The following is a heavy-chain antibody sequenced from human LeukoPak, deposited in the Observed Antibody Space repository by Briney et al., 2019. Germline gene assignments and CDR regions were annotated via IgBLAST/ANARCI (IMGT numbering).Heavy chain of an antibody. J-gene: IGHJ4*02. CDR2: ISAYNGNT. V-gene: IGHV1-18*01. D-gene: IGHD1-26*01. CDR1: GYTFTSYG. CDR3: ARRGVWGTTTPNDY. Sequence: GASVKVSCKASGYTFTSYGISGVRHAPGQGLEWRGWISAYNGNTNYAQKLQGRVTMTTDTSTSTAYMELRSLRSDDAAVYYCARRGVWGTTTPNDYWGQGTLVTVSS.